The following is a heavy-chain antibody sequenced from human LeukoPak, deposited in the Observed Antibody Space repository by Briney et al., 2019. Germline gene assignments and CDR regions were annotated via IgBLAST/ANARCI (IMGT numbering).Heavy chain of an antibody. Sequence: ASVKVSCKASGGTFSSYAISWVRQALGQGLEWMGRIIPILGIANYAQKFQGRVTITADKSTSTAYMELSSLRSEDTAVYYCASYYYDSSGLIDGDWFDPWGQGTLVTVSS. D-gene: IGHD3-22*01. CDR3: ASYYYDSSGLIDGDWFDP. CDR1: GGTFSSYA. CDR2: IIPILGIA. V-gene: IGHV1-69*04. J-gene: IGHJ5*02.